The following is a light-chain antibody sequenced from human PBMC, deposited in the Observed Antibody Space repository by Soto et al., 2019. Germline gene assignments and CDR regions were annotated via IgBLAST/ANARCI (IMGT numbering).Light chain of an antibody. Sequence: EIVLTQSPGTLSLSPGERATLSCRASQSVRTTYLAWYQQKPGQAPRLLIYNASNGTTGIPDRFSGSGSGTDFTLTINRLEPADFAVYFCQQYGSSQGWTFGQGTKVDIK. CDR1: QSVRTTY. J-gene: IGKJ1*01. CDR2: NAS. CDR3: QQYGSSQGWT. V-gene: IGKV3-20*01.